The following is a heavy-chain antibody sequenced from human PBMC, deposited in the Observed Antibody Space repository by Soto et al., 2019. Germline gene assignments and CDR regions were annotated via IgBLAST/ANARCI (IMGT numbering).Heavy chain of an antibody. CDR1: GVTFSTFS. Sequence: GSLRLSCAASGVTFSTFSMNWVRQAPGKGLEWLSYIGGSGGSISYADSVKGRFTISRDNGKNTLYLQMSSLRDEDTAVYYCARDLAWAFDSWGQGALVTVSS. D-gene: IGHD1-26*01. CDR2: IGGSGGSI. V-gene: IGHV3-48*02. CDR3: ARDLAWAFDS. J-gene: IGHJ4*02.